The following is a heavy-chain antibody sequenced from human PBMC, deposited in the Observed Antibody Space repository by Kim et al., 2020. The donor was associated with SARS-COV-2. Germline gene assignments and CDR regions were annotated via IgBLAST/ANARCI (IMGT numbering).Heavy chain of an antibody. Sequence: GGSLRLSCAASGFTFSSYAMHWVRQAPGKGLEWVAVISYDGSNKYYADSVKGRFTISRDNSKNTLYLQMNSLRAEDTAVYYCARDGSIAVAGNGDYYYYYGMDVWGQGTTVTVSS. D-gene: IGHD6-19*01. V-gene: IGHV3-30*04. CDR1: GFTFSSYA. CDR2: ISYDGSNK. J-gene: IGHJ6*02. CDR3: ARDGSIAVAGNGDYYYYYGMDV.